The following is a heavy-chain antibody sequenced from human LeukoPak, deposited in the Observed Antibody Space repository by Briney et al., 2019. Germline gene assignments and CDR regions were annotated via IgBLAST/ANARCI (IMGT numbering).Heavy chain of an antibody. V-gene: IGHV1-18*01. Sequence: ASVKVSCKASGYTFTSYGISWVRQAPGQGLEWMGWISAYNGNTNYAQKLQGRVTMTTDTSTSTAYMELRSLRSDDTAVYYCARPPYSGSYYVYFQHWGQGTLVTVSS. J-gene: IGHJ1*01. CDR3: ARPPYSGSYYVYFQH. D-gene: IGHD1-26*01. CDR2: ISAYNGNT. CDR1: GYTFTSYG.